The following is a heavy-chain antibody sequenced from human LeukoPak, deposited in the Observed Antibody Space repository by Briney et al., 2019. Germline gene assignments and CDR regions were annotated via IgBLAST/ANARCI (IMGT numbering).Heavy chain of an antibody. D-gene: IGHD1-26*01. Sequence: ASVKVSCKASGYTFTSYYMHWVRQAPGQGLEWMGIINPSGGSTSYAQKFQGRVTMTRDTSTGTVYMELSSLRSEDTAVYYCAAVELGAYNWFDPWGQGTLVTVFS. CDR2: INPSGGST. CDR3: AAVELGAYNWFDP. CDR1: GYTFTSYY. J-gene: IGHJ5*02. V-gene: IGHV1-46*01.